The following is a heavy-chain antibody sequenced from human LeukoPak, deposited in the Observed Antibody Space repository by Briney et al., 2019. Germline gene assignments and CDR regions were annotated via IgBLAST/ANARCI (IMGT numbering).Heavy chain of an antibody. CDR1: GYTFTGYY. CDR2: INPSGGST. D-gene: IGHD3-22*01. Sequence: ASVKASCKASGYTFTGYYMHWVRQAPGRGLEWMGIINPSGGSTSYAQKFQGRVTMTRDTSTSTVYMELSSLRPEDTAVYYCARGTIYSSGYAILDYWGQGTLVTVSS. CDR3: ARGTIYSSGYAILDY. V-gene: IGHV1-46*01. J-gene: IGHJ4*02.